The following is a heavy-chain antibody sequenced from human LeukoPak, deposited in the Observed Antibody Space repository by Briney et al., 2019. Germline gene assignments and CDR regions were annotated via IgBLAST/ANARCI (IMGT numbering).Heavy chain of an antibody. J-gene: IGHJ4*02. CDR2: IHPRSGET. D-gene: IGHD3-10*01. CDR1: GYSFTTFY. Sequence: ASVKVCFNASGYSFTTFYLHWVRQAPGQGLEWMGWIHPRSGETNYAYKFRGRVTMTRDTSISTTYMDLGSLGSDDTAVYYCARDGEYGTGSYYRGCFDYWGQGTLVTVSS. V-gene: IGHV1-2*02. CDR3: ARDGEYGTGSYYRGCFDY.